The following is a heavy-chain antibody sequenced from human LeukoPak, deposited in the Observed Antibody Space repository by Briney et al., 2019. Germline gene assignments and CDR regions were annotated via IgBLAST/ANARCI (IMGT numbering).Heavy chain of an antibody. D-gene: IGHD4-23*01. V-gene: IGHV4-4*07. CDR3: ARERSRVRWFRGLPDAFDI. Sequence: NPSETLSLTCTVSGGSISSYYWSWIRQPAGKGLEWIGRIYTSGSTNYNPSLKSRVTMSVDTSKNQFSLKLSSVTAADTAVYYCARERSRVRWFRGLPDAFDIWGQGTMVTVSS. J-gene: IGHJ3*02. CDR1: GGSISSYY. CDR2: IYTSGST.